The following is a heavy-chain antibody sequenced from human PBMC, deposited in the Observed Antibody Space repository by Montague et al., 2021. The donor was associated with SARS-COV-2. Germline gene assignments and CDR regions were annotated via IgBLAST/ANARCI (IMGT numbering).Heavy chain of an antibody. Sequence: SLRLSCAASGFTFSSYAMSWVRQAPGKGLEWVSTISISDGNTYYADSVKGRFTISRDKSKNTLYLQMNSLRAEGTAVYYCAKDRQLVGDDAFDIWGQGTMVTVSS. D-gene: IGHD6-13*01. CDR3: AKDRQLVGDDAFDI. CDR2: ISISDGNT. J-gene: IGHJ3*02. V-gene: IGHV3-23*01. CDR1: GFTFSSYA.